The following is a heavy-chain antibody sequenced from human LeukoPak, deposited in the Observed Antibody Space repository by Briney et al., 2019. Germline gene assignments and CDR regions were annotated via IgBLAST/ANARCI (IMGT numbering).Heavy chain of an antibody. D-gene: IGHD3-16*01. CDR1: GGFITSGGHH. J-gene: IGHJ4*01. Sequence: TSETLSLTCNVSGGFITSGGHHWSWIRQHPGEGLEWIGYIYFGGGTYYNPSLKGRVTISLDTSKNQFSLKLTSVTAADTAVYFCASFAVARSFINFWGRGTLVTVSS. CDR2: IYFGGGT. CDR3: ASFAVARSFINF. V-gene: IGHV4-31*03.